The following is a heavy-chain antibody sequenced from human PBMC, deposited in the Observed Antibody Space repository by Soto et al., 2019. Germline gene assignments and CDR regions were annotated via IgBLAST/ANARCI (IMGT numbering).Heavy chain of an antibody. J-gene: IGHJ4*02. Sequence: PGGSLRLSCAASGVSIISHYMSWVRQAPGKGLEWISLIYAGGSTFYADSVKGRFTISRDNSKNTLYLQMNSLRAEDTAVYYCAKASSSGWYPFDYWGQGTLVTVSS. CDR1: GVSIISHY. CDR3: AKASSSGWYPFDY. D-gene: IGHD6-19*01. V-gene: IGHV3-53*05. CDR2: IYAGGST.